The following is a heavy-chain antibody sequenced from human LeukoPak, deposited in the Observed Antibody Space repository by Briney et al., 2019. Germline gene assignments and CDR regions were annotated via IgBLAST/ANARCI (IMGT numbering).Heavy chain of an antibody. Sequence: GGSLRLSCAASGFTFSSYAMHWVRQASGKGLEWVAVISYDGSNKYYADSVKGRFTISRDNSKNTLYLQMNSLRAEDTAVYYCARDDNRAGATDYWGQGTLVTVSS. D-gene: IGHD1-26*01. CDR1: GFTFSSYA. CDR2: ISYDGSNK. V-gene: IGHV3-30*04. CDR3: ARDDNRAGATDY. J-gene: IGHJ4*02.